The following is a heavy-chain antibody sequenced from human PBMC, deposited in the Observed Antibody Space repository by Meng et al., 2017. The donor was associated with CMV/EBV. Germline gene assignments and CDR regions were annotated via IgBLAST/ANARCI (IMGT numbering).Heavy chain of an antibody. Sequence: GESLKISCVVSGFTLKTQMMTWARQAPGKGLEWVAGLGGAGGITLYADSVKGRFTISRDKSKNILYLEMNSLRADDTALYFCAKDPIAHAGSYFDSWGQGTLVTVSS. CDR2: LGGAGGIT. J-gene: IGHJ4*02. D-gene: IGHD2-15*01. CDR1: GFTLKTQM. V-gene: IGHV3-23*01. CDR3: AKDPIAHAGSYFDS.